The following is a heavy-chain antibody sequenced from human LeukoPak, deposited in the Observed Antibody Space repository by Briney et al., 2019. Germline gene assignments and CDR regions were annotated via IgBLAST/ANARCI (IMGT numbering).Heavy chain of an antibody. V-gene: IGHV3-7*01. Sequence: GGSLRLSCAASGFTFSSYWMSWVRQAPGKGLEWVANIKQDGSEKYYVDSVKGRFTISRDNAKNSLYLQMNSLRAEDTAVYYCAKPGVECDLVWGGDRGGWYFDYWGQGTLVTVSS. D-gene: IGHD3-16*02. J-gene: IGHJ4*02. CDR3: AKPGVECDLVWGGDRGGWYFDY. CDR2: IKQDGSEK. CDR1: GFTFSSYW.